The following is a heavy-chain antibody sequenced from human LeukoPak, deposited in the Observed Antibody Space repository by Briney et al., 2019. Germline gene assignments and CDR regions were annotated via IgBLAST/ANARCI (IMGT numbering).Heavy chain of an antibody. CDR3: AELGITMIGGV. D-gene: IGHD3-10*02. Sequence: PGGSLRLSCAASGFTVSSNYMSWVRQAPGEGLEWVSYISSSGSTIYYADSVKGRFTISRDNAKNSLYLQMNSLRAEDTAVYYCAELGITMIGGVWGKGTTVTISS. J-gene: IGHJ6*04. V-gene: IGHV3-11*04. CDR1: GFTVSSNY. CDR2: ISSSGSTI.